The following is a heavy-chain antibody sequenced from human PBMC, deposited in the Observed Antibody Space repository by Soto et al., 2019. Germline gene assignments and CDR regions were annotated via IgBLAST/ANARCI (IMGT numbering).Heavy chain of an antibody. J-gene: IGHJ4*02. CDR1: GFTFSSYG. CDR3: AKEKWELPDDY. D-gene: IGHD1-26*01. Sequence: LRLSCAASGFTFSSYGMHWVRQAPGKGLEWVVVISYDGSNKYYADSVKGRFTISRDNSKNTLYLQMNSLRAEDTAVYYCAKEKWELPDDYWGQGTLVTVSS. CDR2: ISYDGSNK. V-gene: IGHV3-30*18.